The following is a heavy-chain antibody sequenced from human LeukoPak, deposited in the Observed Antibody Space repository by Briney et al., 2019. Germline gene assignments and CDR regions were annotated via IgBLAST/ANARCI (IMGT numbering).Heavy chain of an antibody. J-gene: IGHJ4*02. Sequence: GGSLRLSCILSGPTFSDAWMSWVRQAPGKGLEWVGRIRNDRITDYAAPVQGRFSISRDNSKNTFYLQMNSLRTEDTGMYFCTWMATIFTVDYWGQGTLVTVSS. V-gene: IGHV3-15*01. D-gene: IGHD5-12*01. CDR2: IRNDRIT. CDR3: TWMATIFTVDY. CDR1: GPTFSDAW.